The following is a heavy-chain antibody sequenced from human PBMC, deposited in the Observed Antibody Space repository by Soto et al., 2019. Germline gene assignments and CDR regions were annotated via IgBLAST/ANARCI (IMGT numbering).Heavy chain of an antibody. V-gene: IGHV5-51*01. D-gene: IGHD6-13*01. CDR1: GYDFTNYW. CDR2: IYPGDSDI. J-gene: IGHJ3*01. Sequence: GESLKISCKTSGYDFTNYWIAWVRQTPGRGLEWMGMIYPGDSDIRYNPSFRGRVTISVDKSITSAFVQWGSLKASDSATYYCARFPGHRRQLISMSFHVWGLGTLVTVSS. CDR3: ARFPGHRRQLISMSFHV.